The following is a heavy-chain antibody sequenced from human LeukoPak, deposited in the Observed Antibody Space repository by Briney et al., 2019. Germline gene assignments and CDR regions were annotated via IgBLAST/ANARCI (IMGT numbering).Heavy chain of an antibody. J-gene: IGHJ4*02. Sequence: GGSLRLSCAASGFTFSDYYMSWIRQAPGKGLEWVSYISSSGSTIYYADSVKGRFTISRDNARNSLYLQMNSLRAEDTAVYYCARAKITVTTDYWGQGTLVTVSS. CDR2: ISSSGSTI. CDR1: GFTFSDYY. D-gene: IGHD4-17*01. CDR3: ARAKITVTTDY. V-gene: IGHV3-11*01.